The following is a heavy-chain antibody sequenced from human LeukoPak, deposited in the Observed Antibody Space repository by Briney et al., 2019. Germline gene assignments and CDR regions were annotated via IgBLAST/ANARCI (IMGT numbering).Heavy chain of an antibody. CDR3: AGSNRIMLWDY. CDR1: GGSISSSSYY. CDR2: IYYSGST. Sequence: SETLSLTCTVSGGSISSSSYYWGWIRQPPGKGLEWIGSIYYSGSTYYNPSLKSRVTISVDTSKNQFSLKLSSVTAADTAVYYCAGSNRIMLWDYWGQGTLVTVSS. J-gene: IGHJ4*02. D-gene: IGHD2/OR15-2a*01. V-gene: IGHV4-39*01.